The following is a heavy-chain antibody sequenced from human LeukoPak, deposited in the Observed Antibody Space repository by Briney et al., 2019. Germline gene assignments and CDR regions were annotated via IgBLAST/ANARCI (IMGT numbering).Heavy chain of an antibody. CDR3: ARFRAGAGDF. D-gene: IGHD4/OR15-4a*01. Sequence: GGSPRLSCAASGFTFRHYWMHWVRQVPGKGLVWVSRINPDGTTINYADSVRGRFAISRDNAKNTLHLEMNGLRADDTAVYYCARFRAGAGDFWGQGTLVSVSS. CDR2: INPDGTTI. V-gene: IGHV3-74*01. CDR1: GFTFRHYW. J-gene: IGHJ4*02.